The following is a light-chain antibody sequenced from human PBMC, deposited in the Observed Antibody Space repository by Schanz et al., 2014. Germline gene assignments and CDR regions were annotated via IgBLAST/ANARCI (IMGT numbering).Light chain of an antibody. V-gene: IGLV2-14*02. Sequence: QSALTQPASVSGSPGQSITISCTGTSSDVGSYNLVSWFQQHPGKAPKVMIYEGNKRPSGVPDRFSGSKSGNTASLTISGLQSEDEADYYCSSYTRGTTLVVFGGGTKLTVL. CDR2: EGN. CDR3: SSYTRGTTLVV. J-gene: IGLJ2*01. CDR1: SSDVGSYNL.